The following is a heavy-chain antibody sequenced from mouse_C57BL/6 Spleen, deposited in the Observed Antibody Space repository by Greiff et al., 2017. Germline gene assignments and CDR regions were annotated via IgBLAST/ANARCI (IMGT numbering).Heavy chain of an antibody. Sequence: QVQLKQSGAELVMPGASVKLSCKASGYTFTSYWMHWVKQRPGQGLEWIGEIDPSDSYTNYNQKFKGKSTLTVDKSSSTAYMQLSSLTSEDSAVYYCARGSRDYWGQGTTRTVSS. J-gene: IGHJ2*01. V-gene: IGHV1-69*01. CDR1: GYTFTSYW. CDR3: ARGSRDY. CDR2: IDPSDSYT. D-gene: IGHD1-1*01.